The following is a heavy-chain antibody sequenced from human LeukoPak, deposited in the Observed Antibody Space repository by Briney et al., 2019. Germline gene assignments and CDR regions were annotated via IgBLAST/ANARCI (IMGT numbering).Heavy chain of an antibody. Sequence: ASVTVSFTASGFTFTSSAVQWVRQARGQRLEWIGWIVVGSGNTNYAQKFQERVTITRDMSTSTAYMELSSLRSEDTAVYYCAADNRAYYYDSSGYYYGSYWFDPWGQGTLVTVSS. V-gene: IGHV1-58*01. D-gene: IGHD3-22*01. CDR3: AADNRAYYYDSSGYYYGSYWFDP. CDR1: GFTFTSSA. J-gene: IGHJ5*02. CDR2: IVVGSGNT.